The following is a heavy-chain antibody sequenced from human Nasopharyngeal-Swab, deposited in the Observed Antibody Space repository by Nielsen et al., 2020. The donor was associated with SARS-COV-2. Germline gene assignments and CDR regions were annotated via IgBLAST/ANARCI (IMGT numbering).Heavy chain of an antibody. D-gene: IGHD3-10*01. J-gene: IGHJ6*02. Sequence: WIRQPPGQGLEWIGYIYYSGSTYYNPSLRSRVTISVDTSKNQFSLKLNSVTAADTAVYYCARCITVIQGGPYYYYFGMDVWGQGTTVTVSS. CDR3: ARCITVIQGGPYYYYFGMDV. CDR2: IYYSGST. V-gene: IGHV4-59*01.